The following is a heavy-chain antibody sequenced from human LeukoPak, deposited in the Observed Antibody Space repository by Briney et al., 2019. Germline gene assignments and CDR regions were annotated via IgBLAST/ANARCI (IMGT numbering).Heavy chain of an antibody. V-gene: IGHV4-59*01. CDR2: IYSSGTT. CDR3: ARNPGGNSDY. D-gene: IGHD4-23*01. Sequence: SETLSLTCTVSGGSISSFYWTWIRQPPGKGLEWIGYIYSSGTTNYNPSLKSRVTISVDTSKNQFNLKLISVTAADTAVYYCARNPGGNSDYWGQGTLVTVSS. J-gene: IGHJ4*02. CDR1: GGSISSFY.